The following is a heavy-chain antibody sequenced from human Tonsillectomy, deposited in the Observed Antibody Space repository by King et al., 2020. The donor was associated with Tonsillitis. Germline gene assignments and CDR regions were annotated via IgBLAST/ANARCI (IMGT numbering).Heavy chain of an antibody. D-gene: IGHD7-27*01. J-gene: IGHJ3*02. CDR3: ARRAVSGDYDAFDI. CDR2: IYYSGST. Sequence: QLQESGPGLVKPSDTLSLTCAVSGYSISSSNWWGWIRQPPGKGLEWIGYIYYSGSTYYNPSLKSRVTMAVDTSKNQFSLKLNSGTAVDTAVYYCARRAVSGDYDAFDIWGQGTMVTVSS. CDR1: GYSISSSNW. V-gene: IGHV4-28*01.